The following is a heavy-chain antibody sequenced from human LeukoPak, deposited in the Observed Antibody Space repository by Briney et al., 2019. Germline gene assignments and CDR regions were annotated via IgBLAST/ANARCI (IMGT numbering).Heavy chain of an antibody. J-gene: IGHJ6*02. CDR2: IYYSGST. CDR1: GGSISSYY. CDR3: ARRPGWYYGMDV. V-gene: IGHV4-59*01. Sequence: SETLSLTCTVSGGSISSYYWSWIRQPPGKGLEWSGYIYYSGSTNYNTSLKSRVTKSVDTSKNQFSLKLSSVTAADTAVYYCARRPGWYYGMDVWGQGTTVTVSS.